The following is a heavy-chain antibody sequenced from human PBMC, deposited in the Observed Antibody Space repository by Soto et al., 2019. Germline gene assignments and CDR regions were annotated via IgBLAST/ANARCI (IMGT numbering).Heavy chain of an antibody. CDR3: TRDASRDSSARGWFDP. CDR1: GFNFSSYS. Sequence: GGSLRLSCAASGFNFSSYSFNWVRQGPGKGLEWIASISTGRGHVFYAASVKGRLTISRDNAKNLLFLQMNSVRADDTAVYYCTRDASRDSSARGWFDPWGPGTLVTVSS. CDR2: ISTGRGHV. J-gene: IGHJ5*02. V-gene: IGHV3-21*06. D-gene: IGHD6-13*01.